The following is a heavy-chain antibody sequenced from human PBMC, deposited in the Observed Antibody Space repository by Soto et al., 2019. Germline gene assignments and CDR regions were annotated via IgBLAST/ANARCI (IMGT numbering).Heavy chain of an antibody. D-gene: IGHD3-10*01. Sequence: SQTLSLTCAISGDSVSSNSAAWNWIRQSPSRGLEWLGRTYYRSKWYNDYAVSVKSRITINPDTSKNQFSLQLNSVTPEDTAVYYCAREVVTMVRGVILPDWFDLWGQGTLVTVSS. V-gene: IGHV6-1*01. CDR2: TYYRSKWYN. CDR3: AREVVTMVRGVILPDWFDL. J-gene: IGHJ5*02. CDR1: GDSVSSNSAA.